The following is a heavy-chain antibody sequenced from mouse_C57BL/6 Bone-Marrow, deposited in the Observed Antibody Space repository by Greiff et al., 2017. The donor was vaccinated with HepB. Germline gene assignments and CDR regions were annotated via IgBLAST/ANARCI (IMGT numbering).Heavy chain of an antibody. CDR2: IWGGGST. CDR1: GFSLTSYG. J-gene: IGHJ1*03. Sequence: VKLMESGPGLVAPSQSLSITCTVSGFSLTSYGVDWVRQPPGKGLEWLGVIWGGGSTNYNSALMSRLSISKDNSKSQVFLKMNSLQTDDTAMYYCAKHGGHYYGSSYGYFDVWGTGTTVTVSS. CDR3: AKHGGHYYGSSYGYFDV. D-gene: IGHD1-1*01. V-gene: IGHV2-9*01.